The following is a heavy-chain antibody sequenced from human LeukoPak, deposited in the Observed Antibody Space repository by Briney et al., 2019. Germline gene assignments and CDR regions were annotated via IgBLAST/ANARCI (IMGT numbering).Heavy chain of an antibody. CDR2: IYSGGGT. Sequence: GGTLRLSCAASGFTFSSYGMSWVRQAPGKGLEWVSLIYSGGGTYYADSVKGRFTISRDNSKNTLYFQMNSLRAEDTAVYYCARDSGDYLDYWGQGTLVTVSS. CDR1: GFTFSSYG. CDR3: ARDSGDYLDY. J-gene: IGHJ4*02. D-gene: IGHD6-25*01. V-gene: IGHV3-53*01.